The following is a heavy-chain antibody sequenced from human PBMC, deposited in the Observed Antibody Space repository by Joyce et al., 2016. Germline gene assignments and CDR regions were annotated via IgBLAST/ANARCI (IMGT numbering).Heavy chain of an antibody. CDR3: ARDVYGDSGDF. CDR1: GFTFSIYN. V-gene: IGHV3-21*01. J-gene: IGHJ4*02. Sequence: EVQLVESGGGLVKPGGSLRLPCAASGFTFSIYNMVWFCQSLGEGLVCVSSLSSASIYMYYADSVKGRFTIARDNAGNSLFLQMNSLRGDDTSVYYCARDVYGDSGDFWGQGTLVTVSS. D-gene: IGHD4-17*01. CDR2: LSSASIYM.